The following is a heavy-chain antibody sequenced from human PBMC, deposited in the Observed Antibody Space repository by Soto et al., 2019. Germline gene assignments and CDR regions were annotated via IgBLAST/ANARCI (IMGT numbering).Heavy chain of an antibody. CDR1: GGSISSGDYY. CDR2: IYYSGRT. Sequence: PSETLSLTCSVSGGSISSGDYYWSWIRQHPGKGLEWIGYIYYSGRTYYNPSLQSRLTISLDTSKNQFSLKLSSVTAADTAVYYCARTYYSDSSGYSDYWGQGXLVTVYS. D-gene: IGHD3-22*01. CDR3: ARTYYSDSSGYSDY. J-gene: IGHJ4*02. V-gene: IGHV4-31*03.